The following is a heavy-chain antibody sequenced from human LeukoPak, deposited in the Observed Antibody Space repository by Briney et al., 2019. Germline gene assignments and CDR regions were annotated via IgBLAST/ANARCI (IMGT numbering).Heavy chain of an antibody. CDR1: GGSISSYY. Sequence: PSETLSLTCTVSGGSISSYYWSWIRQPAGKGLEWIGRIYTSGSTNYNPSLKCRVTMSVDTSKNQFSLKLSSVTAADTAVYYCARDHNGITGTTRWFDPWGQGTLVTVSS. CDR3: ARDHNGITGTTRWFDP. CDR2: IYTSGST. D-gene: IGHD1-7*01. V-gene: IGHV4-4*07. J-gene: IGHJ5*02.